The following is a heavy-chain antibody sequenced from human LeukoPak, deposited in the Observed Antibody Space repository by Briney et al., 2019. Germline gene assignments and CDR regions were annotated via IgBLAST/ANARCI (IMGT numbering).Heavy chain of an antibody. Sequence: PGGSLRVSCVASGLPIADFAMHWVRQAPGKGLEWVSLISGDGVSTFYADSVKGRFSISRDNSKNSLSLEMNSLRTEDTAMYYCARESGKFDYWGQGTLVAVSS. J-gene: IGHJ4*02. CDR2: ISGDGVST. CDR1: GLPIADFA. V-gene: IGHV3-43*02. CDR3: ARESGKFDY.